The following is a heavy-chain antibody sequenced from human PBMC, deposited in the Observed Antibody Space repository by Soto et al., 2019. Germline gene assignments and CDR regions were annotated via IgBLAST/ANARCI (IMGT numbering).Heavy chain of an antibody. Sequence: EVQLVESGGGLVQPGGSLRLSCAASGFTFSNNWMTWVRQAPGKGLEWVANIKHDGSDKYYAGSLRGRFTISRDNAKNSLFLQMSSLRAEDTAVYYCASGTLPMLQGVYNNWGQGTLVTVSS. J-gene: IGHJ4*02. CDR3: ASGTLPMLQGVYNN. CDR2: IKHDGSDK. D-gene: IGHD3-10*01. V-gene: IGHV3-7*01. CDR1: GFTFSNNW.